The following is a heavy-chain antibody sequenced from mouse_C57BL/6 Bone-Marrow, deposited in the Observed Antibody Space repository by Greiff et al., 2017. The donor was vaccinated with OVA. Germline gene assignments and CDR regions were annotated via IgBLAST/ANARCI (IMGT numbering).Heavy chain of an antibody. CDR1: GYTFTSYW. V-gene: IGHV1-69*01. D-gene: IGHD2-1*01. Sequence: QVQLQQPGAELVMPGASVKLSCTASGYTFTSYWMHWVKQRPGQGLEWIGEIDPSDSYTNYNQKFKGKSTLTVDKSSSTAYMQLSSLTSEDSAVYYCAKGNYLFAYWGQGTLVTVSA. J-gene: IGHJ3*01. CDR2: IDPSDSYT. CDR3: AKGNYLFAY.